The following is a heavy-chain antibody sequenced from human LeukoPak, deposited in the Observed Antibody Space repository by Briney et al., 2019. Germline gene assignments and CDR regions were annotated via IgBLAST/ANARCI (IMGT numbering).Heavy chain of an antibody. D-gene: IGHD5-12*01. CDR1: GFTFRDYP. V-gene: IGHV3-64D*06. J-gene: IGHJ1*01. CDR2: ISSAGGTT. Sequence: GGSLRLSCSASGFTFRDYPIHWVRQAPGEGLQYVSAISSAGGTTYYADSVRGRFTVSRDNSKNTLYLQMSSLRAEDTALYYCVKVGDSGYGEYYQHWGQGTLVTVSS. CDR3: VKVGDSGYGEYYQH.